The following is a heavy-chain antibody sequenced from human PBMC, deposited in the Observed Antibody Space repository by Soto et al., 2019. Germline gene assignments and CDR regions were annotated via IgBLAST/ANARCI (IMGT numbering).Heavy chain of an antibody. J-gene: IGHJ4*02. CDR3: ARDLRSRWDHNGFDY. CDR2: IIPIFGTA. CDR1: GCTFSSYA. D-gene: IGHD1-26*01. Sequence: SVKVSCKASGCTFSSYAISWVRQAPGQGLEWMGGIIPIFGTANYAQKFQGRVTITADESTSTAYMELSSLRSEDTAVYYCARDLRSRWDHNGFDYWGQGTLVTVSS. V-gene: IGHV1-69*13.